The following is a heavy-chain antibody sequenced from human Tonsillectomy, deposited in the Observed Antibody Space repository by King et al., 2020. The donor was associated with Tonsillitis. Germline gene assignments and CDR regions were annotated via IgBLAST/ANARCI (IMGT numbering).Heavy chain of an antibody. CDR2: ISAYNGKT. V-gene: IGHV1-18*01. D-gene: IGHD3-9*01. Sequence: VQLVESGAEVKKPGASVKVSCKASGYTFTSYGISLVRQAPGQGLEWMGWISAYNGKTNYAQKLQGRVTMTTETSTSTAYMELRSLRSADTAVYYCARDDYDIVTAYYYYGMDVWGQGTTVTVSS. CDR3: ARDDYDIVTAYYYYGMDV. CDR1: GYTFTSYG. J-gene: IGHJ6*02.